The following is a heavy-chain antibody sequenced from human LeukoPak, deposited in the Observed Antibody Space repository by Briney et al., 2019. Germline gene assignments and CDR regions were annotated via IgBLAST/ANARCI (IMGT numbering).Heavy chain of an antibody. J-gene: IGHJ5*02. CDR1: GGSISDSDYY. CDR3: ARENYCTNGVCCAFDP. CDR2: IYYTGST. Sequence: SETLSLTCTVSGGSISDSDYYWSWIRQPPGRGLGWTGNIYYTGSTSYNPSLKSRLTFSIDTFNNQFFLHLSSVTAADTAVYYCARENYCTNGVCCAFDPWGQGALVTVSS. V-gene: IGHV4-39*07. D-gene: IGHD2-8*01.